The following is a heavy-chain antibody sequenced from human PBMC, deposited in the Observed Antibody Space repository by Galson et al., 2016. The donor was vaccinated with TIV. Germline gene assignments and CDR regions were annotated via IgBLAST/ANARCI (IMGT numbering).Heavy chain of an antibody. V-gene: IGHV1-2*02. D-gene: IGHD7-27*01. J-gene: IGHJ4*02. CDR3: ARVNWARAFDY. CDR2: INPNSGDT. Sequence: SVKVSCKASGYTFTGYYMHWVRQAPGQGLEWMGWINPNSGDTKYAQKFQGRVTMTRDTSISTAYMELRRLISDDTAVYYCARVNWARAFDYWGQGTQVTVSS. CDR1: GYTFTGYY.